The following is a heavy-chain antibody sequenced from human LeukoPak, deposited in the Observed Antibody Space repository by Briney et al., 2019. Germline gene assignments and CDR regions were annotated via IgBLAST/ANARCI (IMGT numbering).Heavy chain of an antibody. J-gene: IGHJ3*02. CDR1: GGSFSGYY. D-gene: IGHD3-10*01. V-gene: IGHV4-34*01. Sequence: PSETLSLTCAVYGGSFSGYYWSWIRQPPGKGLEWIGEINHSGSTNYNPSLKSRVTISVDTSKNQFSLKLSSVTAADTAVYYCARWGGSYGSGRTIWGQGTMVTVSS. CDR2: INHSGST. CDR3: ARWGGSYGSGRTI.